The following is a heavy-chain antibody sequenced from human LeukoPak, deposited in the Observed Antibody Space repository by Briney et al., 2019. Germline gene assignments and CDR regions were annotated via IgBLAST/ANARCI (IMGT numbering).Heavy chain of an antibody. CDR2: ISYDGSNK. D-gene: IGHD3-16*01. J-gene: IGHJ4*02. CDR1: GFTFSSYG. Sequence: PGGSLRLSCAASGFTFSSYGMHWVRQAPGKGLEWVAVISYDGSNKYYADSVKGRFTISRDNSKNTLYLQMNSLRAEDTAVYYCAKDRGMITFGGYSHYWGQGTLVTVSS. V-gene: IGHV3-30*18. CDR3: AKDRGMITFGGYSHY.